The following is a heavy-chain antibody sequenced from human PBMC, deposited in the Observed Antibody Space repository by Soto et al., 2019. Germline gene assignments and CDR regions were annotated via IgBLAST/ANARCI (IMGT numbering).Heavy chain of an antibody. J-gene: IGHJ4*02. V-gene: IGHV3-23*01. CDR2: ISGSGGST. D-gene: IGHD2-2*01. Sequence: EVQLLESGGGLEQPGGSLRLSCVGSGHTFHNYAMTWVRQAPGKGLEWVSGISGSGGSTYYADSVRGRFTISRDDSKNTLYLQMNSLRAEDTAVYYCAKVSRGIGVVPAAVNWGQGTLVTGSS. CDR3: AKVSRGIGVVPAAVN. CDR1: GHTFHNYA.